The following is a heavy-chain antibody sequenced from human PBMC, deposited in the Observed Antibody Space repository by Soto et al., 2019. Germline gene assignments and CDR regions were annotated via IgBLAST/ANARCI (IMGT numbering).Heavy chain of an antibody. J-gene: IGHJ6*02. V-gene: IGHV4-59*01. CDR3: ARVGSSWYLGMDV. D-gene: IGHD6-13*01. Sequence: QVQLQESGPGLVKPSETLSLTCTVSGGSISNYYWSWIRQPPGMGLEWIGYIYYTGSTNYNPSPQSRVTISVDTSKNQFSLKLSSVTAADTAVYYCARVGSSWYLGMDVWGQGTTVTVSS. CDR2: IYYTGST. CDR1: GGSISNYY.